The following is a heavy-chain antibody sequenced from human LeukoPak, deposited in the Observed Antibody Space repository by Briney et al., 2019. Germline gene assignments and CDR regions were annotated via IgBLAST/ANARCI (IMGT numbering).Heavy chain of an antibody. Sequence: PSETLSLTCTVSGGSISSYYWSWIRQPPGKGLEWIGYIYYSGSTNYNPSLKSRVTMSVDTSKNQFSLKLSSVTAADTAVYYCARAAYRLGIVGAKGYWYFDLWGRGTLVTVSS. J-gene: IGHJ2*01. CDR2: IYYSGST. V-gene: IGHV4-59*12. CDR3: ARAAYRLGIVGAKGYWYFDL. CDR1: GGSISSYY. D-gene: IGHD1-26*01.